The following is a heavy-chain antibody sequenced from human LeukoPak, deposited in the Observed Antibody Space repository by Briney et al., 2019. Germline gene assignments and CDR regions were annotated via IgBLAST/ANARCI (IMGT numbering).Heavy chain of an antibody. CDR2: ISYDGSNK. D-gene: IGHD1-1*01. J-gene: IGHJ4*02. CDR1: GFLFYNYA. Sequence: GGSLRLSCAASGFLFYNYAMHWVRRAPGKGLEWVAVISYDGSNKYYADSVKGRFTISKDNSRNTLYLQMNSLRAEDTAVYYCAKDIGSWNDPDYFDYWGQGTPVTVSS. V-gene: IGHV3-30*18. CDR3: AKDIGSWNDPDYFDY.